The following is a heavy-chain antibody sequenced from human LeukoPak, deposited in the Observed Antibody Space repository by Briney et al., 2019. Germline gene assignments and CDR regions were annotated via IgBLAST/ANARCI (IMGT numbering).Heavy chain of an antibody. CDR3: ARVGDITGRQWLEIDY. CDR2: ISSSSSYI. V-gene: IGHV3-21*01. D-gene: IGHD6-19*01. CDR1: GFSFSIYS. Sequence: GGSLRLSCAVSGFSFSIYSMNWVRQAPGKGLEWVSSISSSSSYIYYADSVKGRFTISRDNAKNSLYLQMNSLRAEDTAVYYCARVGDITGRQWLEIDYWGQGTLVTVSS. J-gene: IGHJ4*02.